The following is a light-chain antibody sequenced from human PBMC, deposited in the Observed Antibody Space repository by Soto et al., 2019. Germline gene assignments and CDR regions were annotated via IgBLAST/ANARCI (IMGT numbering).Light chain of an antibody. CDR1: QSVSTY. V-gene: IGKV3-11*01. Sequence: IVLTQSPVTLSLSPGEGATLSCRASQSVSTYLAWYQQKPGQAPRLFIYDASSRATGIPARFSGSGSGTDFTLTISSLETEDFAVYYCQQYSNWPLTFGGGTKVEIK. CDR3: QQYSNWPLT. J-gene: IGKJ4*01. CDR2: DAS.